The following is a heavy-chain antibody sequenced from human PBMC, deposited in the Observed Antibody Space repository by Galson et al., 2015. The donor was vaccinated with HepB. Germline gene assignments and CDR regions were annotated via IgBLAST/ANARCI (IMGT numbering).Heavy chain of an antibody. V-gene: IGHV1-69*13. CDR3: AGQVVVNTAWFDP. J-gene: IGHJ5*02. D-gene: IGHD2-2*01. Sequence: SVKVSCKASGGTFSSYAISWVRQAPGQGLEWMGGIIPIFGTANYAQKFQGRVTITADESTSTAYMELSSLRSEDTAVYYCAGQVVVNTAWFDPWGQGTLVTVSS. CDR1: GGTFSSYA. CDR2: IIPIFGTA.